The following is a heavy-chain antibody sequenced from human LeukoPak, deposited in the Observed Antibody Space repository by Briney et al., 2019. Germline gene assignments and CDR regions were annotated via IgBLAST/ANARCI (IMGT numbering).Heavy chain of an antibody. Sequence: SSETLSLTCTVSDASISGYYWSWIRQPPGKGLEWIGSIHFSGSTNYNPSLRSRVTISVDTSKNQLSLKLSSVTAADTAVYYCARDLGGIYFDYWSQGTLVTVSS. CDR2: IHFSGST. CDR3: ARDLGGIYFDY. J-gene: IGHJ4*02. CDR1: DASISGYY. V-gene: IGHV4-59*01. D-gene: IGHD1-26*01.